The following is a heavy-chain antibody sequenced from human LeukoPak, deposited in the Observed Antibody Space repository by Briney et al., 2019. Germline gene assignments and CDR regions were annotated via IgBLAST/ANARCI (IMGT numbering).Heavy chain of an antibody. CDR1: GFTFSRYW. CDR2: IRQDGSEK. J-gene: IGHJ3*02. V-gene: IGHV3-7*01. D-gene: IGHD6-25*01. CDR3: ARWGSELPDDAFDI. Sequence: GGSLRLSCAASGFTFSRYWMSWVRQAPVKGLEWVANIRQDGSEKHYLDSVKGRITISRDNAKNSLYLQMNSLRVEDTALYFCARWGSELPDDAFDIWGQGTMVTVSS.